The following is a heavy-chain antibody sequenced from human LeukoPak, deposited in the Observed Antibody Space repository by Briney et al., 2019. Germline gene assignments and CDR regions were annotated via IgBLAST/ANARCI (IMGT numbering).Heavy chain of an antibody. J-gene: IGHJ5*02. CDR3: ARGMAVTTKVRLWFDP. D-gene: IGHD4-17*01. CDR1: GGSISSYY. V-gene: IGHV4-4*07. CDR2: IYTSGST. Sequence: SETLSLTCTVSGGSISSYYWSWIRQPAGKGLEWIGRIYTSGSTNYNPSLKSRVTMSVDTSKNQFSLKLSSVTAADTAVYYCARGMAVTTKVRLWFDPWGQGTLVTVSS.